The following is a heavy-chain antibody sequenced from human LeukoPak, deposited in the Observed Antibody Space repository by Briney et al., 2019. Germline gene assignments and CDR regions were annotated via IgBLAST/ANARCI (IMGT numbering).Heavy chain of an antibody. CDR1: GYTFTSYD. J-gene: IGHJ6*03. CDR2: MNPNSGNT. CDR3: ARGGTPLWEVAVLSYYYMDV. D-gene: IGHD2/OR15-2a*01. V-gene: IGHV1-8*01. Sequence: ASVKVSCKASGYTFTSYDINWVRQATGQRLEWMGWMNPNSGNTGYAQKFQGRVTMTRNTSISTAYMELSSLRSEDTAVYYCARGGTPLWEVAVLSYYYMDVWGKGTTVTISS.